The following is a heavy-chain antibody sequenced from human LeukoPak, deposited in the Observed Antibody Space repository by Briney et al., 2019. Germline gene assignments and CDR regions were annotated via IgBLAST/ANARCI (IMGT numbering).Heavy chain of an antibody. D-gene: IGHD6-19*01. J-gene: IGHJ6*02. CDR2: INHSGST. CDR1: GGSFSGYY. CDR3: ARVFSGRLXSVV. V-gene: IGHV4-34*01. Sequence: SETLSLTCAVYGGSFSGYYWSWIRQPPGKGLEWIGEINHSGSTNYNPSLKSRVTISVDTSKNQFSLKLSSVTAADTAVYYCARVFSGRLXSVVWGQGTTVTVSS.